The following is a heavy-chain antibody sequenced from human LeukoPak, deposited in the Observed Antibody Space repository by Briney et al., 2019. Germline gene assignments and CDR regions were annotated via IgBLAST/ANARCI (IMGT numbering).Heavy chain of an antibody. CDR3: ARVGSLRPEVASFDY. CDR1: GYTFTSYA. V-gene: IGHV1-3*01. J-gene: IGHJ4*02. Sequence: GASVKVSCKASGYTFTSYAMHWVRQAPGQRLEWMGWINAGNGNTKYSQKFQGRATMTRDTSTSTVYMELSSLRSEDTAVYYCARVGSLRPEVASFDYWGQGTLVTVSS. D-gene: IGHD5-24*01. CDR2: INAGNGNT.